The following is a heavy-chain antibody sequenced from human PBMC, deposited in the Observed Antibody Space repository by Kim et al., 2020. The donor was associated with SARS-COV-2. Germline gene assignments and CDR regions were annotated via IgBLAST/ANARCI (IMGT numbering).Heavy chain of an antibody. Sequence: GGSLRLSCAASGFTFSSYAMHWVRQAPGKGLEWVAVISYDGSNKYYADSVKGRFTISRDNSKNTLYLQMNSLRAEDTAVYYCARASAAGLYYYYGMDVWG. V-gene: IGHV3-30*04. CDR3: ARASAAGLYYYYGMDV. J-gene: IGHJ6*01. CDR1: GFTFSSYA. D-gene: IGHD6-13*01. CDR2: ISYDGSNK.